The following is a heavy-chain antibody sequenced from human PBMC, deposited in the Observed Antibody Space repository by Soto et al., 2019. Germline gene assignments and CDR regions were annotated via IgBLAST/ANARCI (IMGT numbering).Heavy chain of an antibody. CDR3: ARDAPDSSSWYLGKYYYYGRDV. CDR2: INAGSGNT. D-gene: IGHD6-13*01. Sequence: ASVKVSCKASGYTFTSYAMHWVRQAPGQRLEWMGWINAGSGNTKYSQTLHGRVTITRDTSASTAYMELSSLRSEDTAVYYCARDAPDSSSWYLGKYYYYGRDVRGQGTTVTVSS. J-gene: IGHJ6*02. V-gene: IGHV1-3*01. CDR1: GYTFTSYA.